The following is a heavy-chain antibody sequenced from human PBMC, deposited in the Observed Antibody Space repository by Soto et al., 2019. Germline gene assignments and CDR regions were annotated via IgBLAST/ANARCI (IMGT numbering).Heavy chain of an antibody. CDR1: GGSCSGYY. CDR2: INHSGST. J-gene: IGHJ5*02. CDR3: ARGIAAAGSLDWFDP. D-gene: IGHD6-13*01. Sequence: QVQLQQWGAGLLKPSETLSLTCAVYGGSCSGYYWSWIRQPPGKGLEWIGEINHSGSTNYNPSLKSRVTISVDTSKNQFSLKLSSVTAADTAVYYCARGIAAAGSLDWFDPWGQGTLVTVSS. V-gene: IGHV4-34*01.